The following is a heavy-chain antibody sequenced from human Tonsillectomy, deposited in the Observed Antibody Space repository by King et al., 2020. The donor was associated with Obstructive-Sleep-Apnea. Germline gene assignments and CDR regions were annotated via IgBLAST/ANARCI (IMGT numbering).Heavy chain of an antibody. CDR1: GGSISSSSYY. CDR3: AGDEERYYDSSGSCAFDI. Sequence: QLQESGPGLVKPSETLSLTCTVSGGSISSSSYYWGWIRQPPGKGLEWIGSIYYSGSTYYNPSLKSRVTISVDTSKNQFSLKLSSVTAADTAVYYCAGDEERYYDSSGSCAFDIWGQGTMVTVSS. CDR2: IYYSGST. V-gene: IGHV4-39*07. J-gene: IGHJ3*02. D-gene: IGHD3-22*01.